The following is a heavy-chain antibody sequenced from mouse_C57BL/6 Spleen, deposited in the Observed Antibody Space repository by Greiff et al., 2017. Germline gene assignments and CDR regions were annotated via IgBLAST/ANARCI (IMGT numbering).Heavy chain of an antibody. CDR3: ARGTGKEFDY. Sequence: EVHLVESGPGLVKPSQSLSLTCSVSGYSITSGYYWNWIRQFPGNKLEWMGYISYDGNNNYNPSLKNRISITRDTAKNQFFLKLNSVTTEDAATPSCARGTGKEFDYWGQGTTLTVSS. V-gene: IGHV3-6*01. D-gene: IGHD4-1*01. J-gene: IGHJ2*01. CDR2: ISYDGNN. CDR1: GYSITSGYY.